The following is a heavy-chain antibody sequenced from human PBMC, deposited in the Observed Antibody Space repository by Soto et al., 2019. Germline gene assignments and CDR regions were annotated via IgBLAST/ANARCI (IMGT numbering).Heavy chain of an antibody. CDR2: ISSSSSTI. J-gene: IGHJ6*03. Sequence: GGSLRLSCAASGFTFSSYSMNWVRQAPGKGLEWVSYISSSSSTIYYADSVKGRFTISRDNAKNSLYLQMNSLRAEDTAVYYCAREPIVVVPAADHTKYYYYYYYMDVWGKGTTVTVSS. CDR1: GFTFSSYS. D-gene: IGHD2-2*01. CDR3: AREPIVVVPAADHTKYYYYYYYMDV. V-gene: IGHV3-48*01.